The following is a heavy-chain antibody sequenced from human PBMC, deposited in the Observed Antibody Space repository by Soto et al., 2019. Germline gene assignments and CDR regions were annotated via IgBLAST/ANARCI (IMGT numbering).Heavy chain of an antibody. J-gene: IGHJ6*02. CDR3: ARDLWGYCGTDCYPLDV. CDR1: GGSISSSSYY. D-gene: IGHD2-21*02. Sequence: ETLSLTCIVSGGSISSSSYYWSWIRQPPGKGLEWIGYIYNSGSTTYNPSFKSRVTISVDTSKNQFSLKLNSVTAADTAVYYCARDLWGYCGTDCYPLDVWGQGTTVTVSS. V-gene: IGHV4-61*01. CDR2: IYNSGST.